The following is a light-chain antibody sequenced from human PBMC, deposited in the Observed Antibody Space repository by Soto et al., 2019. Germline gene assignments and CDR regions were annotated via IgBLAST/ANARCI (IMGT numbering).Light chain of an antibody. V-gene: IGLV2-14*03. J-gene: IGLJ2*01. CDR1: RSDVGAYKY. CDR2: DVS. Sequence: QSALTQPASVSGSPGQSITISCTGTRSDVGAYKYVSWYQQHSGKAPKLMIYDVSDRPSGVSRRFSGSKSGHTASLTISGLQAEDEADYYCSSYTSSRSVVFGGGTKVTVL. CDR3: SSYTSSRSVV.